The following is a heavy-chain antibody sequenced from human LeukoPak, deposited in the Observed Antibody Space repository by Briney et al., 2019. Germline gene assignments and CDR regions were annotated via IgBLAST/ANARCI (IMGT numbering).Heavy chain of an antibody. J-gene: IGHJ3*01. Sequence: GGSLRLSCVASGITFEDYGIHWVRQAPGKGLEWVSLISGKGDKTYYVDSVKGRFTVSRDNSRNTLYLQMDSLRDEDTAFYYCAVPTTYGVGAFDVWGQGTMLMVSS. CDR1: GITFEDYG. CDR3: AVPTTYGVGAFDV. D-gene: IGHD3-10*01. V-gene: IGHV3-43*02. CDR2: ISGKGDKT.